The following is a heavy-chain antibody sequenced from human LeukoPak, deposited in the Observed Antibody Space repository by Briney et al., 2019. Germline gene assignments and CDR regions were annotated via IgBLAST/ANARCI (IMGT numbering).Heavy chain of an antibody. D-gene: IGHD3-9*01. V-gene: IGHV4-4*07. Sequence: SETLSLTCTVSGGSISSYYWSWIRQPAGKGLEWIGRIYTSGSTNYNPSLKSRVTISLDTSKNQFSLNLSAVTAADTAIYYCASSDWPYYFDFWGQGTLVTVSS. CDR1: GGSISSYY. CDR3: ASSDWPYYFDF. CDR2: IYTSGST. J-gene: IGHJ4*02.